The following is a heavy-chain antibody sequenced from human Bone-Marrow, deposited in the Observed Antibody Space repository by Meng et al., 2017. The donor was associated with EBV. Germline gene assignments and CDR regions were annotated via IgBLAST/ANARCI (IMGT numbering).Heavy chain of an antibody. Sequence: QVQLVQAGAEVKEPGSSVKVSCKASGGTFSSYAISWVRQAPGQGLEWMGGIIPIFGTANYAQKFQGRVTITADKSTSTAYMELSSLRSEDTAVYYCARDTHDYGDLTFFDYWGQGTLVTVSS. J-gene: IGHJ4*02. CDR3: ARDTHDYGDLTFFDY. D-gene: IGHD4-17*01. V-gene: IGHV1-69*06. CDR2: IIPIFGTA. CDR1: GGTFSSYA.